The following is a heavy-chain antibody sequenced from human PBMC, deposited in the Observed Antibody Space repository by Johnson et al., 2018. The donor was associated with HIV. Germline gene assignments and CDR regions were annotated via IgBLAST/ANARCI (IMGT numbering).Heavy chain of an antibody. V-gene: IGHV3-11*04. CDR2: ISGSGGTI. D-gene: IGHD2-15*01. Sequence: QVQLVESGGGLVQPGGSLRLSCVASGFTFSDYYMTWIRQAPGKGLEWVSYISGSGGTIYSADSVQGRFTISRDNARNSLYLQMNSLRVEDTAVYYCAGSKDCSGGSCPDAFDIWGQGTMVIVSS. J-gene: IGHJ3*02. CDR1: GFTFSDYY. CDR3: AGSKDCSGGSCPDAFDI.